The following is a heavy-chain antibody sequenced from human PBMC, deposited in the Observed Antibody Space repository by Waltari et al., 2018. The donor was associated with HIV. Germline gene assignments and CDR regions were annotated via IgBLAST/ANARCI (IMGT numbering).Heavy chain of an antibody. CDR2: INHSGPT. D-gene: IGHD6-19*01. CDR1: GGSFSNYY. CDR3: ARHRFTRGNSAWYFLY. Sequence: QVRLQQWGAGLLKPSETLSLTCAVYGGSFSNYYWTWIRQTTEKGLEWIGEINHSGPTDYNPSLKSRLTMSIDTSKNQFSLKLNSVTAADTAVYYCARHRFTRGNSAWYFLYWGQGTHVTVSS. V-gene: IGHV4-34*02. J-gene: IGHJ4*02.